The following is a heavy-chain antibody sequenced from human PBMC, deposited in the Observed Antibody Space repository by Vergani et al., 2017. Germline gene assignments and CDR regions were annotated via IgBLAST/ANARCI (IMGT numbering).Heavy chain of an antibody. J-gene: IGHJ4*02. D-gene: IGHD3-22*01. CDR1: GFTFDDYA. CDR2: ISWNSGST. V-gene: IGHV3-9*01. CDR3: AKDIRSSGYQVFDY. Sequence: EVQLVESGGGLVQPGRSLRLSCAASGFTFDDYAMHWVRQAPGKGLEWVSGISWNSGSTGYADSVKGRFTISRDNAKHSLYLQMNSLRAEDTALYYCAKDIRSSGYQVFDYWGQGTLVTVSS.